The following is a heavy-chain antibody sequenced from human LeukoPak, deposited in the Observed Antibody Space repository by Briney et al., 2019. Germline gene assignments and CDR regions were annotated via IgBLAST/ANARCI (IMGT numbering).Heavy chain of an antibody. CDR3: VRSKWELGY. D-gene: IGHD1-26*01. Sequence: GGSLRLSCAASGFKFTDYYMAWIRQAPGKGVEWVSYISSSGTAYHADSVKGRFTIYRDNDKSSVHLQMSTLSAEDTAVYYCVRSKWELGYWGQGALATVSS. CDR1: GFKFTDYY. CDR2: ISSSGTA. V-gene: IGHV3-11*01. J-gene: IGHJ4*02.